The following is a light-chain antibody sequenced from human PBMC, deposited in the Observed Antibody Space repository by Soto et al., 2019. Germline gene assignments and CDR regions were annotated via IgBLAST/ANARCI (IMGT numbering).Light chain of an antibody. CDR3: SSYAGSKTL. V-gene: IGLV2-8*01. Sequence: QSALTQPPSASGSPGQSVTISCSETSSDVGGYNYVSWYQQHPGKAPKLMIYEVSKRPSGVPDRFSGSKSGNTASLTVSGLQAEDEADYYCSSYAGSKTLFGGGTKVTVL. J-gene: IGLJ2*01. CDR2: EVS. CDR1: SSDVGGYNY.